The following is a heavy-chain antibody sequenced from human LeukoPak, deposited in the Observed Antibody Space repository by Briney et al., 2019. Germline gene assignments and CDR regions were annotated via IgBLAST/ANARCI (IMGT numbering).Heavy chain of an antibody. CDR1: GYIFTGYY. J-gene: IGHJ4*02. D-gene: IGHD3-3*01. V-gene: IGHV1-2*02. Sequence: ASVKVSCKASGYIFTGYYMHWLRQAPGQGLEWMGWINPNSGGTNYAQKFQGRVTMTRDTSISTAYMELSRLRSDDTAVYYCARARYDFWSGYYTIYYFDYWGQGTLVTVSS. CDR3: ARARYDFWSGYYTIYYFDY. CDR2: INPNSGGT.